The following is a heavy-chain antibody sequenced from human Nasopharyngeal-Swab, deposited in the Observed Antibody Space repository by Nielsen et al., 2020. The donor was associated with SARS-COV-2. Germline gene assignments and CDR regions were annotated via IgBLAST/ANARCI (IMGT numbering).Heavy chain of an antibody. Sequence: SETLSLTCTVSGGSINRNSYYWGWIRQTPGKGLEWIGSVYFDGTTYYNPSLKTRVTISVDTSKNQFSVRLTSVTAADTAVYFCARRKTSPYFDPWGQGTLVTVPS. J-gene: IGHJ5*02. CDR1: GGSINRNSYY. CDR3: ARRKTSPYFDP. CDR2: VYFDGTT. V-gene: IGHV4-39*01.